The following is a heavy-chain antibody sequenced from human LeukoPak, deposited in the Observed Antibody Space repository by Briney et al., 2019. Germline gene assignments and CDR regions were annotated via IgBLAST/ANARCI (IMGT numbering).Heavy chain of an antibody. CDR3: ARPRCSGGSCYSV. J-gene: IGHJ4*02. V-gene: IGHV4-39*01. Sequence: SETLSLTXTVSGGSISSSSYYWGWIRQPPGTGLEWIGSIYYSGSTYYNPSLKSRVTISVDTSKNQFSLKLSSVTAADTAVYYCARPRCSGGSCYSVWGQGTLVTVSS. CDR2: IYYSGST. D-gene: IGHD2-15*01. CDR1: GGSISSSSYY.